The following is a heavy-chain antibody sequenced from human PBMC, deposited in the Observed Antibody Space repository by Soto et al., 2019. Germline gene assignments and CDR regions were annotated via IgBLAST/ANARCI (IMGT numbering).Heavy chain of an antibody. CDR1: GFTFSSYW. J-gene: IGHJ4*02. CDR3: ASKHSSRAFDY. V-gene: IGHV3-74*01. Sequence: EVQLVESGGGLVQPGGSLRLSCAASGFTFSSYWMHWVRQAPGKGLVWVSRINSDGSSTTYADSVKGRFTISRDNAKNTVYLQMNSLRAKDTAVYYCASKHSSRAFDYWGQGTLVTVSS. D-gene: IGHD6-13*01. CDR2: INSDGSST.